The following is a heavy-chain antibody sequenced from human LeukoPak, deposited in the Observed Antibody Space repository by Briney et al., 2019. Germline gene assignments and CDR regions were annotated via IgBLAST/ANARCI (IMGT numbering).Heavy chain of an antibody. CDR3: ARGLSPSHIVVVVAAMVY. J-gene: IGHJ4*02. CDR2: MNPNSGNT. CDR1: GYTFTSYD. V-gene: IGHV1-8*01. Sequence: ASVKVSCKASGYTFTSYDINWVRRASRPGLEWMGWMNPNSGNTGYAQKFQGRVTMTRNTSISTAYMELSSLRSEDTAVYYCARGLSPSHIVVVVAAMVYWGQGTLVTVSS. D-gene: IGHD2-15*01.